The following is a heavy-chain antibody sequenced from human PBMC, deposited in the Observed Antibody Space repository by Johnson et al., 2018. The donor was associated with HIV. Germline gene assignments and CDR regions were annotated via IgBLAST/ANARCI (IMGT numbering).Heavy chain of an antibody. CDR3: TKMGALGAFDI. D-gene: IGHD3-16*01. V-gene: IGHV3-11*04. J-gene: IGHJ3*02. CDR1: GFTFSDYY. Sequence: VQLVESGGGVVQPGRSLRLSCAASGFTFSDYYMTWIRQAPGKGLEWVSYISSSGSTIYYADSVKGRFTISRDNSKNTLSLQMNSLRAEDTAVYYCTKMGALGAFDIWGQGTMVTVSS. CDR2: ISSSGSTI.